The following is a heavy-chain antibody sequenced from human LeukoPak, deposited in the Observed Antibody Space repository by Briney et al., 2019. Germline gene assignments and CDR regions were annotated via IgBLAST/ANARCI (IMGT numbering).Heavy chain of an antibody. CDR1: GYTFTGYY. CDR2: INPNSGGA. V-gene: IGHV1-2*02. D-gene: IGHD2-2*01. J-gene: IGHJ4*02. Sequence: ASVKVSCKASGYTFTGYYLHWVRQAPGQGLEWMGWINPNSGGAMYEQKFQGRVTMTRDTSISTAHMELSRLRSDDTAVYYCARGGETHCSSTSCHLLPFDYWGQGTLVTVSS. CDR3: ARGGETHCSSTSCHLLPFDY.